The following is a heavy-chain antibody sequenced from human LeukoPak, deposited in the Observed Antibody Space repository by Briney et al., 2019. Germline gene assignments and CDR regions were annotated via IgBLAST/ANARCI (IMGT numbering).Heavy chain of an antibody. CDR2: IYYSGST. D-gene: IGHD3-22*01. CDR3: AREGQYYDSSGLLMGAFDI. CDR1: GGSISSYY. Sequence: PSETLSLTCTVSGGSISSYYWSWIRQPPGKGLEWIGYIYYSGSTNYNPSLKSRVTISVDTSKNQFSLKLSSVTAADTAVYYCAREGQYYDSSGLLMGAFDIWGQGTMVTVSS. V-gene: IGHV4-59*12. J-gene: IGHJ3*02.